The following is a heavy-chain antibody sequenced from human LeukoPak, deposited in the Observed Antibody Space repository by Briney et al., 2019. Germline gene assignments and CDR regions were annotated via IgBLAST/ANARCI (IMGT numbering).Heavy chain of an antibody. V-gene: IGHV3-74*01. CDR3: ARDPGRDSADWYFDL. D-gene: IGHD5-18*01. CDR1: GITFSTSW. J-gene: IGHJ2*01. Sequence: GGSLRLSCEASGITFSTSWMHWVRQTPGKGLEWVSRIISDGSSISYAYSVKGRFTISRDNAKNTLYLQMNSLRAADTAVYYCARDPGRDSADWYFDLWGRGTLVTVSS. CDR2: IISDGSSI.